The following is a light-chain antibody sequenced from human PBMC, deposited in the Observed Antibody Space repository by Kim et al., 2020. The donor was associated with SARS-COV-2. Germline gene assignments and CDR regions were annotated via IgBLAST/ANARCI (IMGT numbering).Light chain of an antibody. Sequence: DIQMTQSPSSLSASVGDRVTITCRASQSIRTYLNWYQQKPGKAPNLLIYAASSLQSGVPSRFSGSGSGTDFTLTIRGLQPEDVATYYCQQSRTIPYTFGQGTKLEI. CDR1: QSIRTY. CDR2: AAS. J-gene: IGKJ2*01. V-gene: IGKV1-39*01. CDR3: QQSRTIPYT.